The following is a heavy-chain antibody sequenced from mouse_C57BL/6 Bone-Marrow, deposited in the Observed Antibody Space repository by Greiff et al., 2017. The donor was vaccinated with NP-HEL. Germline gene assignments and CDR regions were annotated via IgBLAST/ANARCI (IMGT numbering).Heavy chain of an antibody. V-gene: IGHV1-82*01. CDR1: GYAFSSSW. Sequence: QVQLQQSGPELVKPGASVKISCKASGYAFSSSWMNWVKQRPGKGLEWIGRIYPGDGDTNYNGKFKGKATLTADKSSSTAYMQLSSLTSEDSAVYVCARSDNRDGDYFDYWGQGTTLTVSS. J-gene: IGHJ2*01. CDR2: IYPGDGDT. CDR3: ARSDNRDGDYFDY. D-gene: IGHD3-1*01.